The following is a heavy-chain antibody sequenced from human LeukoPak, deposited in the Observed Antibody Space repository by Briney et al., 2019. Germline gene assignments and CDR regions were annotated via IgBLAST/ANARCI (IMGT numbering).Heavy chain of an antibody. Sequence: ASVKVSCKASGYTFTSYYMHWVRQAPGQGLEWMGIINPSGGSTSYPQKFQGRVTMTRDTSTSTVYMELSSLRSEDTAVYYCARRPYYYGSGSYLMDYWGQGTLVTVSS. V-gene: IGHV1-46*01. D-gene: IGHD3-10*01. CDR1: GYTFTSYY. J-gene: IGHJ4*02. CDR3: ARRPYYYGSGSYLMDY. CDR2: INPSGGST.